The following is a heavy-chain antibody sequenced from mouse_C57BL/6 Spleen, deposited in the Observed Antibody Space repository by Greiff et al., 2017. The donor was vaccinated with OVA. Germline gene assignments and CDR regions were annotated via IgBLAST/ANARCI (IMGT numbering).Heavy chain of an antibody. V-gene: IGHV1-15*01. J-gene: IGHJ1*03. CDR3: TRGDYGSSSYWYFDV. CDR1: GYTFTDYE. D-gene: IGHD1-1*01. Sequence: VQLQESGAELVRPGASVTLSCKASGYTFTDYEMHWVKQTPVHGLEWIGAIDPETGGTAYNQKFKGKAILTADKSSSTAYMELRSLTSEDSAVYYCTRGDYGSSSYWYFDVWGTGTTVTVSS. CDR2: IDPETGGT.